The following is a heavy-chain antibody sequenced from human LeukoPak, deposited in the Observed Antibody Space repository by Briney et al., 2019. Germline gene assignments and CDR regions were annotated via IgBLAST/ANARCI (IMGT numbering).Heavy chain of an antibody. Sequence: GTSLRPSCAASGFTFSTYGMHWVRQAPGKGLEWVAGISYDGTNKYYADSVKGRFTISRDNSKNTLYLQMNSLRTDDTAVYFCAKDRRPSLLRDVYYFDYWGQGTLVTVSS. CDR3: AKDRRPSLLRDVYYFDY. J-gene: IGHJ4*02. D-gene: IGHD2-15*01. CDR1: GFTFSTYG. V-gene: IGHV3-30*18. CDR2: ISYDGTNK.